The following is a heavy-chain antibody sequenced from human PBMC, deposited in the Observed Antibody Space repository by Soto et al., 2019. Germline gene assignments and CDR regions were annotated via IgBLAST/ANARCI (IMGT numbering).Heavy chain of an antibody. Sequence: CLKFSCKGAGYSFADYCINRVRQQQGKVREWMWRSDPSDSQTYYSPSFRGHVTISVTKTITTVFLQLASLRASDTALYPCARQMYDPDTGPTVQYCFASWGQGTPVTVSS. D-gene: IGHD5-18*01. J-gene: IGHJ4*02. V-gene: IGHV5-10-1*01. CDR2: SDPSDSQT. CDR3: ARQMYDPDTGPTVQYCFAS. CDR1: GYSFADYC.